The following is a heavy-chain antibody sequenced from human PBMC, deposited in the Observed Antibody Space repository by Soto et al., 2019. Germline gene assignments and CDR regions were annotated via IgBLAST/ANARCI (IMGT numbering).Heavy chain of an antibody. D-gene: IGHD2-21*01. CDR1: GFSLSTSGVG. J-gene: IGHJ4*02. CDR2: IYWDDDK. CDR3: AHIGGDAEFGWYYFDY. Sequence: SGPTLVKPTPTLTLTCTFSGFSLSTSGVGVGWIRQPPGKALEWLALIYWDDDKRYSPSLKSRLTITKDTSKNQVVLTMTNMDPVDTATYYCAHIGGDAEFGWYYFDYWGQGTLVTVSS. V-gene: IGHV2-5*02.